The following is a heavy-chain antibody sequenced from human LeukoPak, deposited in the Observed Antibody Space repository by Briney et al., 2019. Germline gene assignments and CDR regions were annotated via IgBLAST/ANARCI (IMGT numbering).Heavy chain of an antibody. CDR3: AREGGGYDTRGYYQHLSGFDY. V-gene: IGHV1-69*05. CDR2: ITPSFGTM. CDR1: GGTFRSSA. D-gene: IGHD3-22*01. Sequence: SVKVSCKASGGTFRSSAISWVRQAPGQGLEGMGEITPSFGTMNYVQKFQGRATINTAESTTTAYMELSSLRSEDTALFYCAREGGGYDTRGYYQHLSGFDYWGQGTLVTASS. J-gene: IGHJ4*02.